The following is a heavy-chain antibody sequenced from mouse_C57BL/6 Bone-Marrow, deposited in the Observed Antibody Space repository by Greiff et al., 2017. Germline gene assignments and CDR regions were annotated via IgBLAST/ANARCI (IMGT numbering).Heavy chain of an antibody. Sequence: EVKLVESGGGLVKPGGSLKLSCAASGFTFSSYAMSWVRQTPEKRLEWVATISDGGSYTYYPDNVKGRFTISRDNAKNNLYLQMSHLKSEDTAMYYCARDLGWDEDDWGKGTTLTVSS. CDR3: ARDLGWDEDD. CDR1: GFTFSSYA. CDR2: ISDGGSYT. D-gene: IGHD1-1*02. J-gene: IGHJ2*01. V-gene: IGHV5-4*01.